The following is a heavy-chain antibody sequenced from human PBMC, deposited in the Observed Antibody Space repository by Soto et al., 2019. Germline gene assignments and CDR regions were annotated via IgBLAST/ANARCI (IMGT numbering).Heavy chain of an antibody. V-gene: IGHV1-2*02. CDR1: GYPFTTYY. Sequence: ASVNGSCKGAGYPFTTYYIHWVRQAPGQGLEWMGWIDPRSGGTVYEQKFQGRVTMTRDTSISTVYTDLSGLTSDDTALYYCATDDYGIFPYWGQGSLVTVSS. D-gene: IGHD3-10*01. CDR3: ATDDYGIFPY. J-gene: IGHJ4*02. CDR2: IDPRSGGT.